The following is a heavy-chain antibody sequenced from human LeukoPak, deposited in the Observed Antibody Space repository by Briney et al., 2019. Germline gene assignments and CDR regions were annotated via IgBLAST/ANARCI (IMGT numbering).Heavy chain of an antibody. J-gene: IGHJ3*02. V-gene: IGHV3-53*05. CDR1: GFTVSSNY. CDR3: AKYAYNWNAPDGFDM. Sequence: GGSLRLSCAASGFTVSSNYMSWVRQAPGKGLEWVSVIYSGGSTYYADSVKGRFTISRDNSKSTLFLQMNSLRTDDTSVYFCAKYAYNWNAPDGFDMWGQGTMVIVSS. CDR2: IYSGGST. D-gene: IGHD1-1*01.